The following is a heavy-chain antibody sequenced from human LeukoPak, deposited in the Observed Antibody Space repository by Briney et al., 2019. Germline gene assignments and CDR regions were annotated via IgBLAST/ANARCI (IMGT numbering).Heavy chain of an antibody. CDR3: ARGAGERYFDY. V-gene: IGHV3-66*01. CDR1: GFSVSSNY. D-gene: IGHD3-10*01. J-gene: IGHJ4*02. Sequence: GGSLRLSCAASGFSVSSNYMTWDRQAPGKGLEWVSVTYSGGSTYYADSVKGRFTISRDNSKNTLYLQMNSLRAEDTAVYYRARGAGERYFDYWGQGTLITVSS. CDR2: TYSGGST.